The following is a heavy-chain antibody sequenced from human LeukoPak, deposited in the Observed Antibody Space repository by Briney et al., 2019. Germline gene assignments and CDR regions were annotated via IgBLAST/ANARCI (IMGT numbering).Heavy chain of an antibody. Sequence: GGSLRLSCAASGFTFSSYAMSWVRQAPGKGLEWVSAISGSGGSTYYADSVKGRFTISRDNSKNTLYLQMNSLRAEDTAVYYCAKGAAVAGATRYHYYYYYMDVWGKGTTVTVSS. CDR1: GFTFSSYA. CDR3: AKGAAVAGATRYHYYYYYMDV. CDR2: ISGSGGST. J-gene: IGHJ6*03. D-gene: IGHD1-26*01. V-gene: IGHV3-23*01.